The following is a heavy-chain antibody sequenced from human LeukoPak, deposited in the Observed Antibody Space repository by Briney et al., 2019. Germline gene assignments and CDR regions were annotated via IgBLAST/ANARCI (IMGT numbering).Heavy chain of an antibody. J-gene: IGHJ4*02. Sequence: GGSLRLSCAASGFTFSSYAVSWVRQAPGKGLEWVSGISGSGDNTYYADSVKGRFTISRDKSKNTLYVQVNSLGTEDTAAYYCAKGSYYDSSGSFYFDYWGQGTLVTVSS. CDR2: ISGSGDNT. CDR1: GFTFSSYA. CDR3: AKGSYYDSSGSFYFDY. D-gene: IGHD3-22*01. V-gene: IGHV3-23*01.